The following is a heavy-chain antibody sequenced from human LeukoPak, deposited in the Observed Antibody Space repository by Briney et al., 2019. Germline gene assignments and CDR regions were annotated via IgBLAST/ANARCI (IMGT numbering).Heavy chain of an antibody. J-gene: IGHJ4*02. CDR2: ISGSGGST. D-gene: IGHD4-17*01. CDR1: GFTFSSYG. V-gene: IGHV3-23*01. Sequence: GGSLRLSCAASGFTFSSYGMSWVRQAPGKGLEWVSAISGSGGSTYYADSVKGRFTISRGNSKNTLYLQMNSLRAEDTAVYYCAKLGVTTPTFDYWGQGTLVTVSS. CDR3: AKLGVTTPTFDY.